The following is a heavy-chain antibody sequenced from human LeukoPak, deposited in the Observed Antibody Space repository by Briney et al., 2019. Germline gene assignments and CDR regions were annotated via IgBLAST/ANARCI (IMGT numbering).Heavy chain of an antibody. Sequence: GGSLRLSCAASGFTVSSNYMTWVRQAPGKGLEWVSVIYSGGSTYYADSVKGRFTISRDNSKNTQYLQMNSLRAEDTAVYYCARGNTVTTPDAFDIWGQGTMVTLS. D-gene: IGHD4-17*01. CDR3: ARGNTVTTPDAFDI. J-gene: IGHJ3*02. CDR2: IYSGGST. V-gene: IGHV3-53*01. CDR1: GFTVSSNY.